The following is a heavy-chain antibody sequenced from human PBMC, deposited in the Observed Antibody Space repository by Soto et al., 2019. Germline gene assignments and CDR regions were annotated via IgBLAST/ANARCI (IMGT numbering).Heavy chain of an antibody. CDR2: INADNGNT. J-gene: IGHJ4*02. CDR3: ARDYYGSGSSRDLYYFDY. Sequence: ASVKVSCKASGYTFTSYSMHWVRQAPGQRLEWMGWINADNGNTKNSQKFQGRVTITRDTSASTAYMELSSLRSEDTAVYYCARDYYGSGSSRDLYYFDYWGQGTLVTVSS. V-gene: IGHV1-3*01. D-gene: IGHD3-10*01. CDR1: GYTFTSYS.